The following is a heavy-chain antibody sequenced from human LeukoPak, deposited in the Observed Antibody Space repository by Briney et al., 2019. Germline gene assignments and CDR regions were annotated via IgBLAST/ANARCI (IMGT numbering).Heavy chain of an antibody. CDR1: GFTFSSYW. J-gene: IGHJ4*02. Sequence: GGSLRLSCAASGFTFSSYWMSWVRQAPGKGLEWVANIKQDGSEKYYVDSVKGRFTISRDNAKNSLYLQMNSLRAEDTAVYYCARVGGVRGSYYKDYWGQGTLVTVSS. V-gene: IGHV3-7*03. D-gene: IGHD3-10*01. CDR3: ARVGGVRGSYYKDY. CDR2: IKQDGSEK.